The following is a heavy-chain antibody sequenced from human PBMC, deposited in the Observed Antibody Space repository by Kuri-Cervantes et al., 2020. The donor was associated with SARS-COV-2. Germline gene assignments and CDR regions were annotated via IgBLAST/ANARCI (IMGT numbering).Heavy chain of an antibody. CDR3: ARALVPPRTGYYGSGSGKEGMDV. CDR2: IFYSGRPSGTT. V-gene: IGHV4-39*01. D-gene: IGHD3-10*01. CDR1: GGSISSSSYY. Sequence: SETLSLTCTVSGGSISSSSYYWGWIRQPPGKGLEWIGSIFYSGRPSGTTYYTPSLKSRVTISVDSSKNQFSLKLSSVTAADTAVYYCARALVPPRTGYYGSGSGKEGMDVWGQGTTVTVSS. J-gene: IGHJ6*02.